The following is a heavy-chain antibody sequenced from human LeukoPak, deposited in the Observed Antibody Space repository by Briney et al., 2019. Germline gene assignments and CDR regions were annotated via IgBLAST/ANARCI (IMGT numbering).Heavy chain of an antibody. Sequence: ASVKVSCKASGGTFSSYAISWVRQAPGQGLEWMGWINPNSGGTNYAQKFQGWVTMTRDTSISIAYMERSRLRSDDTAVYYCARAVWFGALYGMDVWGQGTTVTVSS. CDR3: ARAVWFGALYGMDV. D-gene: IGHD3-10*01. J-gene: IGHJ6*02. CDR2: INPNSGGT. CDR1: GGTFSSYA. V-gene: IGHV1-2*04.